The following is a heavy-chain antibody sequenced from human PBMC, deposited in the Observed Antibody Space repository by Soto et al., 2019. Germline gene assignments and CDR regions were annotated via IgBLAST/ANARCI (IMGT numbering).Heavy chain of an antibody. V-gene: IGHV2-5*02. D-gene: IGHD7-27*01. J-gene: IGHJ4*02. CDR1: GFSLSTSGVG. CDR3: AHSLIPNWGARGAFDY. CDR2: IYWVDDK. Sequence: QITLKESGPTLVKPTQTLTLTCTFSGFSLSTSGVGVGWIRQPPGKALEWLALIYWVDDKRYSPSLKSRLTITKDTAKNQVVLTMTNRDPVDTATYDCAHSLIPNWGARGAFDYWGQGTLVTVSS.